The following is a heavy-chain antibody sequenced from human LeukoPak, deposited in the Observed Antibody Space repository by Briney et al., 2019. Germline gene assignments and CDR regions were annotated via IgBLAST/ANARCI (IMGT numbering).Heavy chain of an antibody. J-gene: IGHJ5*02. D-gene: IGHD6-19*01. Sequence: SETLSLTCAVYGGSFSGYYWSWIRQPPGKGLEWIGYIYYSGSTYYNPSLKSRVTISVDTSKNQFSLKLSSVTAADTAVYYCASARWSSGWYNWFDPWGQGTLVTVSS. CDR3: ASARWSSGWYNWFDP. CDR2: IYYSGST. CDR1: GGSFSGYY. V-gene: IGHV4-34*09.